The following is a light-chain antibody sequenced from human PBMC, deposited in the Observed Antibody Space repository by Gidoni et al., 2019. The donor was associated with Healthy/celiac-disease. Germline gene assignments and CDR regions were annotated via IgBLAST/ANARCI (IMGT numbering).Light chain of an antibody. V-gene: IGKV1-12*02. CDR2: AAS. J-gene: IGKJ3*01. CDR3: QQANSFPFT. CDR1: HGISSW. Sequence: DIQMTHSLSSVSASVRDRVTITCRASHGISSWVAWYQQKPGKAPKLLIYAASSLQSGVPSKFSGNGSGTDFTLTISSLQPEDFATYYCQQANSFPFTFGPXTKVDIK.